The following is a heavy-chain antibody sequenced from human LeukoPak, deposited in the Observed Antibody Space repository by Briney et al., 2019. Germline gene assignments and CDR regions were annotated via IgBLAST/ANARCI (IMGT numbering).Heavy chain of an antibody. V-gene: IGHV1-46*01. CDR1: GYTFTTYY. CDR3: ARQTVAVPGGFDY. J-gene: IGHJ4*02. D-gene: IGHD6-19*01. Sequence: ASVTVSCTASGYTFTTYYMHWVRQAPGQGLEWMGIINSSGGSTSYAQNFQDRVTMTRDTSTSTVYMELSSLRSEDTAVYYCARQTVAVPGGFDYWGPGTLVTVSS. CDR2: INSSGGST.